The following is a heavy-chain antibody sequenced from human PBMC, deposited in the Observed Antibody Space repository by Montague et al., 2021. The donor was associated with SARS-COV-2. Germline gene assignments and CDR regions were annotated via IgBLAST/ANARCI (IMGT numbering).Heavy chain of an antibody. CDR3: AKDGYYYGPGSRFDY. D-gene: IGHD3-10*01. CDR1: GFTFRDCA. CDR2: MSWNSGRI. J-gene: IGHJ4*02. V-gene: IGHV3-9*01. Sequence: SLRLSCAASGFTFRDCAMHWVRQVPGKGLEWVSGMSWNSGRIGYADSVKGRFTISRDNAKNSVYLQMNSLRSEDTAMYYCAKDGYYYGPGSRFDYWGQGTLVTVSS.